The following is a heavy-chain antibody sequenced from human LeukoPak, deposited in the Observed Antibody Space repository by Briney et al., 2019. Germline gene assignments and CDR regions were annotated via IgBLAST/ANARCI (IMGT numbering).Heavy chain of an antibody. Sequence: GGSLRLSCAASGFTFSSYAMHWVRQAPGKGLEWVAVISYDGSNKYYADSVKGRFTISRDNSKNTLYLQMNSLRAEDTAVFYCARDTGDYYYHYMDVWGKGTTVTVSS. D-gene: IGHD7-27*01. CDR3: ARDTGDYYYHYMDV. J-gene: IGHJ6*03. V-gene: IGHV3-30*04. CDR1: GFTFSSYA. CDR2: ISYDGSNK.